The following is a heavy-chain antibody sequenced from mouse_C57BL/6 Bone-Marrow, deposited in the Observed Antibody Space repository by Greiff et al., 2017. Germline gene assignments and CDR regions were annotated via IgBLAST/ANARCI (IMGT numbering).Heavy chain of an antibody. J-gene: IGHJ3*01. Sequence: EVMLVESGGGLAKPGGSLKLSCAASGFTFSSYAMSWVRQTPEKRLEWVATISDGGSYTYYPDNVKGRFTISRDNAKNNLYLQMSHLKSEDTAMYYCARTVPWFAYGGQGTLVTVSA. CDR3: ARTVPWFAY. V-gene: IGHV5-4*03. CDR1: GFTFSSYA. CDR2: ISDGGSYT.